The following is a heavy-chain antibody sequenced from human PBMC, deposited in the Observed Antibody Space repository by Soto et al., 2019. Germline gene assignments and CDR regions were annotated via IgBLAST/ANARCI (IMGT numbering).Heavy chain of an antibody. J-gene: IGHJ4*01. V-gene: IGHV1-69*13. Sequence: SVKVSCKASGGSFSTYAFNWLRQAPGQGLEWLGAITPIFGTPNYAQKFQGRVTISADDSTSKLYLELRSLKYDDTAIYYCASAAASGLFWGQGSLVTVSS. D-gene: IGHD6-13*01. CDR3: ASAAASGLF. CDR2: ITPIFGTP. CDR1: GGSFSTYA.